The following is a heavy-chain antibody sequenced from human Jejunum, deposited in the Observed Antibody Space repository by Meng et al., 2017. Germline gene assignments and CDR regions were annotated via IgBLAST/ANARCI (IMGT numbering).Heavy chain of an antibody. V-gene: IGHV3-30*04. J-gene: IGHJ4*02. D-gene: IGHD1-26*01. CDR1: GFTFSAHA. CDR2: TSYDGKIK. Sequence: GESLKISCAASGFTFSAHALHWVRQVPGRGLEWVAVTSYDGKIKRYADSVKGRFTISRDNSKEMLYLLMDSLRLEDSALSYCARVDYSGRFFFRQIDLWGQGTLVTVSS. CDR3: ARVDYSGRFFFRQIDL.